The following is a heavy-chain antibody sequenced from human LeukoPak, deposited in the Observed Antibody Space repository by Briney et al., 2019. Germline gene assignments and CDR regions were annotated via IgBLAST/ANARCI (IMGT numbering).Heavy chain of an antibody. J-gene: IGHJ5*02. CDR3: ARDRVYGYVWGSYERLRNNWLDP. CDR1: GFTFSSYA. V-gene: IGHV3-30*04. CDR2: ISYDGSNK. D-gene: IGHD3-16*01. Sequence: GGSLRLSCAASGFTFSSYAMHWVRQAPGKGLEWVAVISYDGSNKYYADSVKGRFTISRDNSKNTLYLQMNSLRAEDTAVFYCARDRVYGYVWGSYERLRNNWLDPWGQGTLVTVSS.